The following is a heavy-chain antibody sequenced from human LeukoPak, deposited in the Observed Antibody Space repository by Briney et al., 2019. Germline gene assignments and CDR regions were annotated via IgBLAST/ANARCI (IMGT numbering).Heavy chain of an antibody. V-gene: IGHV4-30-2*01. D-gene: IGHD1-26*01. Sequence: PSETLSLTCAVSGGSISSGGYSWSWIRQPPGKGLEWIGYIYHSGSTYYNPSLKSRVTISVDRSKNQFSLKLSSVTAADTAVYYCARHSGTLAYFDYWGQGTLVTVSS. CDR2: IYHSGST. CDR3: ARHSGTLAYFDY. CDR1: GGSISSGGYS. J-gene: IGHJ4*02.